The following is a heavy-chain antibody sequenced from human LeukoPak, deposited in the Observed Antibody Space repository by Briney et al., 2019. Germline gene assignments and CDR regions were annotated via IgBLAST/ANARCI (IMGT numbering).Heavy chain of an antibody. Sequence: GGSLTLSCAASGFTFSSHWTSWVRQAPGKGLEWVANINQDGSEKSYVDSVKGRFTISSDNAKNSLYLQMNSLRVEDAAVYYCARDQSWGQGTLVTVSS. CDR2: INQDGSEK. CDR3: ARDQS. J-gene: IGHJ4*02. CDR1: GFTFSSHW. V-gene: IGHV3-7*01.